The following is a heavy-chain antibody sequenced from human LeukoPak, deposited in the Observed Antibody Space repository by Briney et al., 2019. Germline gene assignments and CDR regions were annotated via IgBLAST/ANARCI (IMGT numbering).Heavy chain of an antibody. Sequence: HPGGSLRLSCAASGFTLSSYGMHWVRQAPGKGLEWVAFIRYDGSNKHYADSVKGRFTISRDNSKNTLFLQMNSLRPEDTAVYYCAKDQSRRTMIGTSSRAPNDYWGQGTLVTVSS. D-gene: IGHD3-22*01. CDR1: GFTLSSYG. J-gene: IGHJ4*02. CDR3: AKDQSRRTMIGTSSRAPNDY. CDR2: IRYDGSNK. V-gene: IGHV3-30*02.